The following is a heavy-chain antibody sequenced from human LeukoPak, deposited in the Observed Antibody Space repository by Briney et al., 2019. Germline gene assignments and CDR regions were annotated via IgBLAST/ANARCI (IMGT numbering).Heavy chain of an antibody. CDR3: ARLVRGIYDYFDY. CDR2: IYHSGST. D-gene: IGHD3-10*01. Sequence: SETLSLTCTVSGGSISSYYWSWLRQPPGKGLEWIGEIYHSGSTNYNPSLKSRVTISVDKSKNQFSLKLSSVTAADTAVYYCARLVRGIYDYFDYWGQGTLVTVSS. CDR1: GGSISSYY. J-gene: IGHJ4*02. V-gene: IGHV4-59*12.